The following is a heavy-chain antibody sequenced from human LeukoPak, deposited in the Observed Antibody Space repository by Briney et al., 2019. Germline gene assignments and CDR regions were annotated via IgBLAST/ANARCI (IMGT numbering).Heavy chain of an antibody. CDR1: GFTFSSYA. D-gene: IGHD4-17*01. CDR2: ISYDGSNK. J-gene: IGHJ4*02. CDR3: AKGGDYRDYLGGDF. V-gene: IGHV3-30-3*01. Sequence: GGSLRLSCAASGFTFSSYAMHWVRQAPGKGLEWVAVISYDGSNKYYADSVKGRFTISRDTSKNTLYLQMNSLRAEDTAVYYCAKGGDYRDYLGGDFWGQGTLVTVSS.